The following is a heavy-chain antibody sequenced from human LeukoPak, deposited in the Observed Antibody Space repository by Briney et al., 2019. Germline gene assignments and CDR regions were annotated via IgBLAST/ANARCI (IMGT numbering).Heavy chain of an antibody. D-gene: IGHD3-22*01. CDR1: GGSFSGYY. Sequence: PSETLSLTCAVYGGSFSGYYWSWIRQPPGKGLEWIGEINHSGSTNYNPSLKSRVTISVDTSKNQFSLKLSSVTAADTAVYYCAGSYYYDSSGYSIDYWGQGTLVTVSS. V-gene: IGHV4-34*01. CDR3: AGSYYYDSSGYSIDY. J-gene: IGHJ4*02. CDR2: INHSGST.